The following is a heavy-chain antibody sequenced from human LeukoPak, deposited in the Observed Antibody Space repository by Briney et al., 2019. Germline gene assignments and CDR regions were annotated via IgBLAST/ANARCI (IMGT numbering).Heavy chain of an antibody. CDR3: ARVDSGSFFDAFDI. CDR1: GASISSGSYY. D-gene: IGHD1-26*01. V-gene: IGHV4-61*01. Sequence: PSQTLSLTCTASGASISSGSYYWRWIRQPPGKGLEWIGYIYYSGSTNYNPSLKSRVTISVDTSKNQFSLKLSSVTAADTAVYYCARVDSGSFFDAFDIWGQGTMVTVSS. CDR2: IYYSGST. J-gene: IGHJ3*02.